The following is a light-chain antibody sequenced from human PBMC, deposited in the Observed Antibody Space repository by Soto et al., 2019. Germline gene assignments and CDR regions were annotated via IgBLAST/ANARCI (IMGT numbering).Light chain of an antibody. J-gene: IGKJ2*01. V-gene: IGKV3-15*01. CDR1: QYIAGH. CDR2: GAS. CDR3: QQGNNWSEYT. Sequence: EIVMTQSPATLSVYPGERATLSCRASQYIAGHLAWYQQKPGQPPRLLIYGASTRATGIPARFSGSGSGTEFILTISSLQSEDFAVYYFQQGNNWSEYTCGQGTKLELK.